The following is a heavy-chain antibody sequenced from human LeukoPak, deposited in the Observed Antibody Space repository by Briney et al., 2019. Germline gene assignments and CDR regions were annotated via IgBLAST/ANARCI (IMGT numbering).Heavy chain of an antibody. CDR2: ISYDGSNK. D-gene: IGHD2-21*02. CDR3: ARDPCGGDCYSIDY. CDR1: AFAFSSYA. Sequence: GRSLRLSCAASAFAFSSYAMHWVRQAPGKGLEWVAVISYDGSNKYYADSVKGRFTISRDNSKNTLYLQMNSLRPEDTAVYYCARDPCGGDCYSIDYWGQGTLVTVSS. V-gene: IGHV3-30-3*01. J-gene: IGHJ4*02.